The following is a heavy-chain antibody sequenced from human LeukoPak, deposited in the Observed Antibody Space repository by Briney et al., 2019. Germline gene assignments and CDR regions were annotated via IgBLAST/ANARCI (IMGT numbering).Heavy chain of an antibody. CDR1: GYTFTGYY. D-gene: IGHD2-15*01. V-gene: IGHV1-2*02. CDR3: GRSRRINASLYYYMDV. J-gene: IGHJ6*03. Sequence: ASVKVSCKASGYTFTGYYLHWVRQAPGEGLEWMGWINPNSGDTNYAQKFQGRVTMTRDTSISTAYMELSRLRSDDTAVYYCGRSRRINASLYYYMDVWGKGTTVTVSS. CDR2: INPNSGDT.